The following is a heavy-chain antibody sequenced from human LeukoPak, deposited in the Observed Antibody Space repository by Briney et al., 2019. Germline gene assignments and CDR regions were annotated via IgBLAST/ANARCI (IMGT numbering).Heavy chain of an antibody. CDR3: AKDRSIGTYYTFDS. J-gene: IGHJ4*02. CDR1: GFTFNSYA. CDR2: ISYDGSYE. D-gene: IGHD1-26*01. V-gene: IGHV3-30*04. Sequence: PGGSLRLSCAASGFTFNSYAMHWVRQAPGKGLEWVAVISYDGSYESYADSVKGRFTISRDNSKNTLYLQMSSLTAKDTAVYYCAKDRSIGTYYTFDSWGQGTLVTVSS.